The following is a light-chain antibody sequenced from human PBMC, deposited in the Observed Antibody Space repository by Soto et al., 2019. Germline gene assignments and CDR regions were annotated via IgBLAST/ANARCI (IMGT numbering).Light chain of an antibody. V-gene: IGKV1-5*03. CDR3: QQYNTYSAPT. CDR1: QSISSW. J-gene: IGKJ5*01. CDR2: KAS. Sequence: DIQMTQSPSTLSASVGDRVTITCRASQSISSWLAWYQQKPGKAPTLLIYKASSLESGVPSRFSGSGSGTEFTLTISSLQPDDFATYYCQQYNTYSAPTFGQGTRLEIK.